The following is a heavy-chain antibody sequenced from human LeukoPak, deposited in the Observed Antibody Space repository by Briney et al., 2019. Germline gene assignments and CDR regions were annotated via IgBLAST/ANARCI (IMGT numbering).Heavy chain of an antibody. Sequence: PGGSLRLSCAASGFTFSSYWMHWVRQTPGKGLVWVSRIKTDGSTTSYADSVKGRFTISRDNAKNTLYLQMNSLRAEDTAVYYCARAVGSSWGNLDWWGQGTLVTVSS. J-gene: IGHJ4*02. CDR2: IKTDGSTT. D-gene: IGHD6-13*01. CDR3: ARAVGSSWGNLDW. CDR1: GFTFSSYW. V-gene: IGHV3-74*01.